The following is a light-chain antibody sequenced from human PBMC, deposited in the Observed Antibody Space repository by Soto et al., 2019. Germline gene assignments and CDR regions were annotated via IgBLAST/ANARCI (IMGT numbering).Light chain of an antibody. CDR2: GAA. Sequence: DMVMTQTPLSLAVTPGQPASLSCKSSQSLLQTDGKTYLYWYLQKPGQAPRLLIDGAASRATGVPARFSGSGSETDFSLTTSSLQIEDFALYYRQQSNNWPPLTFGGGTKVDIK. CDR1: QSLLQTDGKTY. V-gene: IGKV2-29*01. CDR3: QQSNNWPPLT. J-gene: IGKJ4*01.